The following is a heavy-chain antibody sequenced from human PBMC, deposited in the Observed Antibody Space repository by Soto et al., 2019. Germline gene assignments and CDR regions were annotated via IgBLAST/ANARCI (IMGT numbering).Heavy chain of an antibody. CDR3: AKDRVAVAGIAVS. V-gene: IGHV3-30*18. J-gene: IGHJ5*02. CDR2: ISYDGSNK. Sequence: QVQLVESGGGVVQPGRSLRLSCAASGFTFSSYGMHWVRQAPGKGLEWVAVISYDGSNKYYADSVKGRFTISRDNSKNTLYLQMNSRRAEDTAVYYCAKDRVAVAGIAVSWGQGTLVTVSS. CDR1: GFTFSSYG. D-gene: IGHD6-19*01.